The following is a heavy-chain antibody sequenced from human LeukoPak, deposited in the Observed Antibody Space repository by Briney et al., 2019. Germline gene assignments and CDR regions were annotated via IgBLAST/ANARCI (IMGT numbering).Heavy chain of an antibody. D-gene: IGHD1-14*01. J-gene: IGHJ4*02. CDR3: ARGGPESRDGFDY. CDR2: SNVGNGNT. V-gene: IGHV1-3*02. CDR1: GYTFTSYA. Sequence: ASVKVSCKTSGYTFTSYAMLWVRQAPGQGLEWMAWSNVGNGNTKYSQEFQDRVTITRDTSASTGYMELRSLRSEDTAVYYCARGGPESRDGFDYWGQETLVTVSS.